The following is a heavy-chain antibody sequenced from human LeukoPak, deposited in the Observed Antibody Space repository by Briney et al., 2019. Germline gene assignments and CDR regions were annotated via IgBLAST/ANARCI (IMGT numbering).Heavy chain of an antibody. J-gene: IGHJ4*02. CDR3: ARGAGYSYAPYYFDY. CDR2: IWYDGSNK. V-gene: IGHV3-33*01. D-gene: IGHD5-18*01. CDR1: GFTFSSYG. Sequence: PGRSLRLSCAASGFTFSSYGMHWVRQAPGKGLEWVAVIWYDGSNKYYADSVKGRFTISRDNAKNSLYLQMNSLRAEDTAVYYCARGAGYSYAPYYFDYWGQGTLVTVSS.